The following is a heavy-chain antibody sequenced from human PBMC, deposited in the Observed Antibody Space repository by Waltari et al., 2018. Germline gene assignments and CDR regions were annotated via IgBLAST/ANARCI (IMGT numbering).Heavy chain of an antibody. CDR3: ANHPRTTVTTGADY. CDR2: IYYSGST. CDR1: GGSISRSSYY. D-gene: IGHD4-17*01. V-gene: IGHV4-39*01. Sequence: QLQLQESGPGLVKPSETLSLTCTVSGGSISRSSYYWGWIRQPPGKGLEWIGSIYYSGSTYYNPSLKSRVTISVDTSKNQFSLKLSSVTAADTAVYYCANHPRTTVTTGADYWGQGTLVTVSS. J-gene: IGHJ4*02.